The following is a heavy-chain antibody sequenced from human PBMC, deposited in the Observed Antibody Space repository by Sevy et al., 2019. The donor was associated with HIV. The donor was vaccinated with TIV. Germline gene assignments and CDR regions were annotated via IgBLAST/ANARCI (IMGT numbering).Heavy chain of an antibody. D-gene: IGHD3-22*01. CDR1: GYTLTQLS. CDR2: FDPEDGET. CDR3: ATTKDYYDSSGSPFDY. J-gene: IGHJ4*02. Sequence: ASVKVSCKGSGYTLTQLSMHWVRQAPGKGLEWMGSFDPEDGETRYAQMLQGRVTLTEDTSTDTAYMELRSLKSEDTAVYYCATTKDYYDSSGSPFDYWGQGTLVTVSS. V-gene: IGHV1-24*01.